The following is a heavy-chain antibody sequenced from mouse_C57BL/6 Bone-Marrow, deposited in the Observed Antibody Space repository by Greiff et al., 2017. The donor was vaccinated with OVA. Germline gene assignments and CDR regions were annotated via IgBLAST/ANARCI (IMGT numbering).Heavy chain of an antibody. CDR2: IDPENGDN. Sequence: EVKLMESGAELVRPGASVTLSCTASGFNIKDDYMPWVKQRPEQGLEWIGWIDPENGDNEYASKFQGTATITADTSSNTAYLQLSSLTSEDTAVYYCTTDGIIFAYWGQGTLVTVSA. J-gene: IGHJ3*01. CDR1: GFNIKDDY. V-gene: IGHV14-4*01. CDR3: TTDGIIFAY. D-gene: IGHD2-1*01.